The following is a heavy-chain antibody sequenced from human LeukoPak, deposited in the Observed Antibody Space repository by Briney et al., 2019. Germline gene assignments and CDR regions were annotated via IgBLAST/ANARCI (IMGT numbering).Heavy chain of an antibody. J-gene: IGHJ4*02. D-gene: IGHD3-9*01. CDR1: GYTFTDYY. Sequence: ASVKVSCKASGYTFTDYYMHWVRQAPGQGPEWMGWINPNSGGTNYAQKFQGRVTMTRDTSISTAYMELSRLRSDDTAVYYCASSNYDILTGRGDQWGQGTLVTVSS. CDR3: ASSNYDILTGRGDQ. V-gene: IGHV1-2*02. CDR2: INPNSGGT.